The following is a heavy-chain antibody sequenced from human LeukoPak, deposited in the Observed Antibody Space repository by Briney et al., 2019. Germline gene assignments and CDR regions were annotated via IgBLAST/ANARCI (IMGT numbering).Heavy chain of an antibody. CDR3: HLVRGGGYFDY. CDR1: GGSFSNYY. Sequence: SETLSLTCGVYGGSFSNYYWSCIRQSPGKGLEWIGEINHSGSTNYNPSLKSRVTMSVDTSKNQFSLKLSPVTAADTAVYYCHLVRGGGYFDYWGLGTLVTVSS. CDR2: INHSGST. J-gene: IGHJ4*02. V-gene: IGHV4-34*01. D-gene: IGHD3-10*01.